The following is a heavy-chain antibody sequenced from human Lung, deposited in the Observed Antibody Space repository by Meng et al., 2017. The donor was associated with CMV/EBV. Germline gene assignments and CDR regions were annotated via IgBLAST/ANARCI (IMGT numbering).Heavy chain of an antibody. CDR2: IYYTEST. D-gene: IGHD5-24*01. CDR3: AREAGRDGYATPKFDY. J-gene: IGHJ4*02. CDR1: GSVIGSGGDY. Sequence: VQLQEAGPGLVKPSQILSLTCTVSGSVIGSGGDYWSWIRQHPGKRLEWIGYIYYTESTFHNPSLKSRVTISVDTSKNQFSLKLIPATAADTAVYYCAREAGRDGYATPKFDYWGQGTLVTVSS. V-gene: IGHV4-31*03.